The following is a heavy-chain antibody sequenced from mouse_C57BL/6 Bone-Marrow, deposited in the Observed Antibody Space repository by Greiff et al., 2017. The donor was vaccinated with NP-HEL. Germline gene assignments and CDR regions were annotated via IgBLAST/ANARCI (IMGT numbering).Heavy chain of an antibody. CDR3: ARWGLRRGY. D-gene: IGHD2-2*01. Sequence: VQLQQSGAELARPGASVKLSCKASGYTFTSYGISWVKQRPGQGLEWIGEIYPRSGNTYYNEKFKGKATLTADKSSSTAYMELRSLTSEDSAVYFCARWGLRRGYWGQGTTLTVSS. V-gene: IGHV1-81*01. CDR2: IYPRSGNT. J-gene: IGHJ2*01. CDR1: GYTFTSYG.